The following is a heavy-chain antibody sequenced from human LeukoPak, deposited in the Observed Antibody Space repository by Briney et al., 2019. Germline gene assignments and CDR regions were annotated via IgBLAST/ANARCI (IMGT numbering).Heavy chain of an antibody. CDR3: ARLSEMATISYFDY. Sequence: GESLQISSQGSGYSFTSYWIGWVRPMPGKALEWMEIIYPGDSDTRYSPSFQGQVTISADKSISTAYLQWSSLKASDTAMYYCARLSEMATISYFDYWGQGTLVTVSS. CDR2: IYPGDSDT. V-gene: IGHV5-51*01. CDR1: GYSFTSYW. D-gene: IGHD5-24*01. J-gene: IGHJ4*02.